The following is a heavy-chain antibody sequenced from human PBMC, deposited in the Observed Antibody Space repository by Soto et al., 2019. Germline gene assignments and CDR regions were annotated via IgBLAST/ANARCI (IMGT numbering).Heavy chain of an antibody. D-gene: IGHD4-17*01. J-gene: IGHJ4*02. Sequence: KTSETLSLTCTVSGGSISSGDYYWSWIRQPPGKGLEWIGYIYYSGSTYYNPSLKSRVTISVDTSKNQFSLKLSSVTAADTAVYYCAREASRGHGLFDYWGKGTMGTVSS. CDR1: GGSISSGDYY. V-gene: IGHV4-30-4*01. CDR2: IYYSGST. CDR3: AREASRGHGLFDY.